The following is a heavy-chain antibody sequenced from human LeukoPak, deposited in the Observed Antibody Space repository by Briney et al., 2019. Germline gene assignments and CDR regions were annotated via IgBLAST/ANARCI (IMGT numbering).Heavy chain of an antibody. Sequence: GGSLRLSCAASGFTFSSYGMHWVRQAPGKGLEWVAFIQYDGSDKYYADSVKGRFTISRDNSKNTPYLQMNSLRAEDTAVYYCRDPFDYWGQGTLVTVSS. CDR1: GFTFSSYG. CDR2: IQYDGSDK. J-gene: IGHJ4*02. V-gene: IGHV3-30*02. CDR3: RDPFDY.